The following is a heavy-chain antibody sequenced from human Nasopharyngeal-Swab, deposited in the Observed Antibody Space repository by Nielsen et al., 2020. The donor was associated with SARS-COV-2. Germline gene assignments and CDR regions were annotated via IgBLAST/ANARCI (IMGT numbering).Heavy chain of an antibody. Sequence: SETLSLTCTVPGGSISSYYWSWIRQPPGKGLEWIGYIYYSGSTNYNPSLKSRVTISVDTSKNQFSLKLSSVTAADTAVYYCARGLTDIVVVPAASYYFDYWGQGTLVTVSS. CDR2: IYYSGST. CDR3: ARGLTDIVVVPAASYYFDY. J-gene: IGHJ4*02. V-gene: IGHV4-59*01. CDR1: GGSISSYY. D-gene: IGHD2-2*01.